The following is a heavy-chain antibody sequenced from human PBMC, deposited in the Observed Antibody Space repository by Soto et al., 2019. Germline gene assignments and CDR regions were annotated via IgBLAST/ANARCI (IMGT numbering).Heavy chain of an antibody. D-gene: IGHD2-15*01. Sequence: QLQLQESGPGLVKPSETLSLTCTVSGGSISSSSYYWGWIRQPPGKGLEWIGSIYYSGSTYYNPSLKSRVTISVDTSKNQFSLKLSSVTAADTAVYYCASSLGRLPNFDYWGQGTLVTVSS. J-gene: IGHJ4*02. CDR3: ASSLGRLPNFDY. CDR1: GGSISSSSYY. CDR2: IYYSGST. V-gene: IGHV4-39*01.